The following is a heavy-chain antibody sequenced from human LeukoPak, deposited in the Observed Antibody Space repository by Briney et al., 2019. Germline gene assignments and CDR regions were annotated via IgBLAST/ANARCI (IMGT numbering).Heavy chain of an antibody. CDR3: AKDRVISREAASTDGSDY. CDR1: GFSFSNSW. CDR2: VSGSGRST. V-gene: IGHV3-23*01. Sequence: GGSLRLSCAASGFSFSNSWMHWVRQAPGKSLVWVSGVSGSGRSTYYADSVKGRFTISRDNSKNTLYLQMRSLRAEDTAVYYCAKDRVISREAASTDGSDYWGQGTPVTVSS. D-gene: IGHD3-16*02. J-gene: IGHJ4*02.